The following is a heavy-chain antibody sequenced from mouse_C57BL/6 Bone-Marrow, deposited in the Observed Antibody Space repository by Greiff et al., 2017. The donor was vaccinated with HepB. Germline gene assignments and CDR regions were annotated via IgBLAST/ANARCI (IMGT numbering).Heavy chain of an antibody. CDR1: GYTFTSYW. J-gene: IGHJ3*01. Sequence: QVQLQQPGAELVKPGASVKLSCKASGYTFTSYWMQWVKQRPGQGLEWIGEIDPSDSYTNYNQKFKGKATLTVDTSSSTAYMQLSSLTSEDSAVYYCARGGYYDYAGAWFAYWGQGTLVTVSA. CDR3: ARGGYYDYAGAWFAY. D-gene: IGHD2-4*01. CDR2: IDPSDSYT. V-gene: IGHV1-50*01.